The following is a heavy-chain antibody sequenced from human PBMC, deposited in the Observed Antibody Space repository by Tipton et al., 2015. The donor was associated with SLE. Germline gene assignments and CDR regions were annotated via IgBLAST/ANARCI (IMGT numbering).Heavy chain of an antibody. CDR1: GGSISSGGYY. J-gene: IGHJ4*02. CDR3: ARVGVVTPFDY. D-gene: IGHD4-23*01. V-gene: IGHV4-31*03. Sequence: TLSLTCTVSGGSISSGGYYWSWIRQHPGKGLEWIGYIYYSGSTYYNPSLKSRVTISVDTSKNQFSLKLSSVTAADTAVYYRARVGVVTPFDYWGQGTLVTVSS. CDR2: IYYSGST.